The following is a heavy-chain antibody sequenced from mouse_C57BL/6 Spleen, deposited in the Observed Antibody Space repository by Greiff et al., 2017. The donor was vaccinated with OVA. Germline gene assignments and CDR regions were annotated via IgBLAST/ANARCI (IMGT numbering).Heavy chain of an antibody. V-gene: IGHV1-80*01. CDR3: AREDYGYAMDY. CDR1: GYAFSSYW. CDR2: IYPGDGDT. Sequence: VMLVESGAELVKPGASVKISCKASGYAFSSYWMNWVKQRPGKGLEWIGQIYPGDGDTNYNGKFKGKATLTADKSSSTAYMQLSSLTSEDSAVYFCAREDYGYAMDYWGQGTSVTVSS. J-gene: IGHJ4*01. D-gene: IGHD2-4*01.